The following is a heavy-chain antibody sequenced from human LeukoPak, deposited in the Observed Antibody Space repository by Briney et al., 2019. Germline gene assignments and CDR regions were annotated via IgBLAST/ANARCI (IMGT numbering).Heavy chain of an antibody. CDR2: TIPIFGTA. J-gene: IGHJ6*02. V-gene: IGHV1-69*01. Sequence: ASVTVSCKASGGTFSSYAISWVRQAPGQGLEWMGGTIPIFGTANYAQKFQGRVTITADESTSTAYMELSSLRSEDTAVYYCATRYSSSSYYYYGMDVWGQGTTVTVSS. CDR3: ATRYSSSSYYYYGMDV. CDR1: GGTFSSYA. D-gene: IGHD6-6*01.